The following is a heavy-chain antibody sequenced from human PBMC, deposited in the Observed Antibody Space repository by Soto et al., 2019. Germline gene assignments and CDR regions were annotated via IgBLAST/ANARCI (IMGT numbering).Heavy chain of an antibody. Sequence: SETLSLTNTVSGGYIASSGCYWGWIRQPPGKGLEWIGYIYHSGSTYYNPSLKSRVTISVDTSKNQFSLKLSSVTAADTAVYYCARERPDGARLGPWGQGTLVTVSS. CDR1: GGYIASSGCY. D-gene: IGHD6-6*01. CDR2: IYHSGST. CDR3: ARERPDGARLGP. J-gene: IGHJ5*02. V-gene: IGHV4-30-4*08.